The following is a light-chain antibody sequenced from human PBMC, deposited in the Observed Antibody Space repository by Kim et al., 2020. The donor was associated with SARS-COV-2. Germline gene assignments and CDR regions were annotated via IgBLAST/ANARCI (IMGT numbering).Light chain of an antibody. V-gene: IGLV1-44*01. CDR1: SSNIGINT. CDR2: SND. CDR3: AAWDDSLNGPM. Sequence: GQRVNISCSGSSSNIGINTVNWYQHLPGTTPKLLVYSNDQRPSGVPDRFSGSKSGTSASLAISGLQSEDEADYYCAAWDDSLNGPMFGGGTKLTVL. J-gene: IGLJ3*02.